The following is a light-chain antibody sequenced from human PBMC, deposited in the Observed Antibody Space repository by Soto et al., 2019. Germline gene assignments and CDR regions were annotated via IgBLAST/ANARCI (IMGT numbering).Light chain of an antibody. V-gene: IGKV1-39*01. Sequence: DIQMTQSPSSLSASVGDEVTITCRASQTIMTYLNWYQLKPGKPPRLLIYAASSLQSGDPSRFSGSGSGTDFTLTITSLQPEDFATYSCQQNYNSPQTFRQGTKVDIK. CDR1: QTIMTY. J-gene: IGKJ1*01. CDR3: QQNYNSPQT. CDR2: AAS.